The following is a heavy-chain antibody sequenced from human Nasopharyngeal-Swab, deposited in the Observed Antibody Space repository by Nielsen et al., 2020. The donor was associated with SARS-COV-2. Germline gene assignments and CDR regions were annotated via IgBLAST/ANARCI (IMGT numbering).Heavy chain of an antibody. V-gene: IGHV5-51*01. CDR1: GYTFTNYW. Sequence: GESLKISCKASGYTFTNYWVAWVRQKPGKGLEWMGLIYPGDSDTRYSPSFQGQVSISVDKSITTAYLQWNSLKASDTATYFCAIDYGSGTYGLDVWGQGTRVTVSS. CDR3: AIDYGSGTYGLDV. CDR2: IYPGDSDT. D-gene: IGHD3-10*01. J-gene: IGHJ6*02.